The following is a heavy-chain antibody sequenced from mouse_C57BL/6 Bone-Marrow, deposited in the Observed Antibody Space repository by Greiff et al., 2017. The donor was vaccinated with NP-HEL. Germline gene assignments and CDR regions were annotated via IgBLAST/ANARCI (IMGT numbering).Heavy chain of an antibody. V-gene: IGHV14-3*01. J-gene: IGHJ2*01. CDR3: ARPLVLYPYYFDY. D-gene: IGHD2-1*01. CDR2: IDPANGNT. Sequence: EVQGVESVAELVRPGASVKLSCTASGFNIKNTYMHWVKQRPEQGLEWIGRIDPANGNTKYAPKFQGKATITADTSSNTAYLQLSSLTSEDTAIYYCARPLVLYPYYFDYWGQGTTLTVSS. CDR1: GFNIKNTY.